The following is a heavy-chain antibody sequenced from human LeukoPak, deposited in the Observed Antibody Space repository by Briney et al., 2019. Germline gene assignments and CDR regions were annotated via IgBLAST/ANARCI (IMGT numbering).Heavy chain of an antibody. Sequence: PSETLSLTCTVSGGSISSSGYYWGWIRQPPGKGLEWIAGINYSGRTFYNPSLKSRVTISVDTSKNQFSLRLSAVTAADTAVFYCARRREGHNWFDPWGQGTLVTVSS. CDR1: GGSISSSGYY. CDR2: INYSGRT. V-gene: IGHV4-39*01. J-gene: IGHJ5*02. CDR3: ARRREGHNWFDP.